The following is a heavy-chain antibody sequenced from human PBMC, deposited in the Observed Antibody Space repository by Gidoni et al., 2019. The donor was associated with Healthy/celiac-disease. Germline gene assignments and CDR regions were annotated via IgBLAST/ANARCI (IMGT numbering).Heavy chain of an antibody. CDR2: INPNSGGT. CDR3: AREGASSGWYVSNFDY. CDR1: GSTFTGYY. J-gene: IGHJ4*02. Sequence: QVQLVQSGAEVKTPWASVKVSCKASGSTFTGYYMPWVRQAPGQGLEWMGWINPNSGGTNYAQKFQGRVTMTRDTSISTAYMELSRLRSDDTAVYYCAREGASSGWYVSNFDYWGQGTLVTVSS. V-gene: IGHV1-2*02. D-gene: IGHD6-19*01.